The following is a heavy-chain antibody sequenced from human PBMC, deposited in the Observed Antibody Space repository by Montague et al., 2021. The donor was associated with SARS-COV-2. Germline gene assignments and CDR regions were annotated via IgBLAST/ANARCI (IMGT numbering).Heavy chain of an antibody. V-gene: IGHV4-4*07. Sequence: SETLSLTCAVYGGSFSGYCWSWIRQPAGKGLEWIGRIYTSGSTNYNPSLKSRVTISVDTSKNQFSLKLSSVTAADTAVYYCARETFSGYSYGRGSYYYYYGMDVWGQGTTVTVSS. J-gene: IGHJ6*02. CDR1: GGSFSGYC. CDR2: IYTSGST. CDR3: ARETFSGYSYGRGSYYYYYGMDV. D-gene: IGHD5-18*01.